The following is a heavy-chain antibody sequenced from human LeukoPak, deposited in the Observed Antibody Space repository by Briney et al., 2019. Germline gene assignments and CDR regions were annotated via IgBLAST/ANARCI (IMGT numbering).Heavy chain of an antibody. CDR2: ISAYSGNT. Sequence: ASVKVSCKASGYTFTSYGISWVRQAPGQGLEWMGWISAYSGNTNYAQKLQGRVTMTTDTSTSTAYMELRSLRSDDTAVYYCARLPEYSSSWYFDYWGQGTLVTVSS. D-gene: IGHD6-13*01. J-gene: IGHJ4*02. CDR1: GYTFTSYG. V-gene: IGHV1-18*01. CDR3: ARLPEYSSSWYFDY.